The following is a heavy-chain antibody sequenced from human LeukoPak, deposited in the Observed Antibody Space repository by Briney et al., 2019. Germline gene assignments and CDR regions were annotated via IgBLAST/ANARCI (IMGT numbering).Heavy chain of an antibody. CDR2: INPNSGGT. V-gene: IGHV1-2*02. CDR1: GYTFTGYY. Sequence: ASVKVSCKASGYTFTGYYMHWVRQAPGQGLEWMGWINPNSGGTNYAQKFQGRVTMTRDTSISTAYMELSRLRSDDTAVYYCARESGYYDSGGYYSYFDYWGQGTLVTVSS. J-gene: IGHJ4*02. D-gene: IGHD3-22*01. CDR3: ARESGYYDSGGYYSYFDY.